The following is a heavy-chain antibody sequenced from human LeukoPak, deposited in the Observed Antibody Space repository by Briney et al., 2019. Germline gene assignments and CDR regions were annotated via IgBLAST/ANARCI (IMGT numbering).Heavy chain of an antibody. CDR2: IHFSGSI. Sequence: SETLSLTCTVSGASIETYSWSWIRQPPGKGLEWIGYIHFSGSINYNPSLKSRVTISKNTSKNQFSLKLNSVTAADPAIYYCAGTGGGLYDAFDIWGQGTMVSVSS. V-gene: IGHV4-59*01. CDR1: GASIETYS. D-gene: IGHD1-14*01. CDR3: AGTGGGLYDAFDI. J-gene: IGHJ3*02.